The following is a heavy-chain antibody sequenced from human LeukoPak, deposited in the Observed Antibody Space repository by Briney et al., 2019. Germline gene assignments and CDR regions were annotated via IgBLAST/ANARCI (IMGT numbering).Heavy chain of an antibody. CDR3: ARQDALGKFYPPYYLDF. Sequence: SETLSLTCAVSGGSIRSYNWNWIRQPPGKGLEWIGYISETGSTNYNSSLENRVTLSLDTSKSQISLNLRSATVADTAVYYCARQDALGKFYPPYYLDFWGKGTTVIVS. CDR2: ISETGST. J-gene: IGHJ6*03. D-gene: IGHD1-26*01. V-gene: IGHV4-59*08. CDR1: GGSIRSYN.